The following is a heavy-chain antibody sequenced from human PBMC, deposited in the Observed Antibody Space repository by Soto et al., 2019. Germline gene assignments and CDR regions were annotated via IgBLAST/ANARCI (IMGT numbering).Heavy chain of an antibody. V-gene: IGHV4-59*01. CDR3: SRDRGSWSAYFDN. J-gene: IGHJ4*02. CDR2: IYYTAST. CDR1: GGSISSYY. Sequence: PSETLSLTCTVSGGSISSYYWNWIRPPPGKGLEWIGYIYYTASTNYNPSLKSRVTISVDTSKNQFSLNLRSVTAADTAVYYCSRDRGSWSAYFDNWGQGTLVTVSS. D-gene: IGHD6-13*01.